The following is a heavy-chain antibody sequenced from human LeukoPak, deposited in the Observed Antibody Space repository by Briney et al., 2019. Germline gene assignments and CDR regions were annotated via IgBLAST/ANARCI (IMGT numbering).Heavy chain of an antibody. Sequence: ASVKVSCKASGYTFTSYGISWVRQAPGQGLEWMGWISAYNGNTNYAQKLQGRVTMTTDTSTSTAYMELRSLRSDDTAVYYCAREGMDYYDGSGYYKTFDYWGQGTLVTVSS. D-gene: IGHD3-22*01. CDR1: GYTFTSYG. CDR2: ISAYNGNT. J-gene: IGHJ4*02. V-gene: IGHV1-18*01. CDR3: AREGMDYYDGSGYYKTFDY.